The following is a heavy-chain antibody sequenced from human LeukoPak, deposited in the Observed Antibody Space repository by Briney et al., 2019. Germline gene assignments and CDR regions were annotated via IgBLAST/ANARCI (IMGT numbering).Heavy chain of an antibody. Sequence: ASETLSLTCTVSGDFTATYYWSWIRQPPGKGLEWIGYINSIGNTNYKPSLRSRAAISIDTSKNQFSLKLSSVTAADTAVFYCARGVGRTVMIDYWGQGTLVTVSS. V-gene: IGHV4-4*09. CDR1: GDFTATYY. CDR3: ARGVGRTVMIDY. CDR2: INSIGNT. J-gene: IGHJ4*02. D-gene: IGHD6-19*01.